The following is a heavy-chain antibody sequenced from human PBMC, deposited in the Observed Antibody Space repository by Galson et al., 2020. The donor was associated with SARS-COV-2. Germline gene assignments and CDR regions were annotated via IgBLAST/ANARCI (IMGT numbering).Heavy chain of an antibody. D-gene: IGHD3-3*01. CDR3: ARESDFWSESSHSYYFYGTDV. J-gene: IGHJ6*02. CDR2: IRQDGLDQ. V-gene: IGHV3-7*03. Sequence: GGSLRLSCAASGFTFRSYWMSWVRQAPGKGLEWVANIRQDGLDQYYVDSVKRRFTISRDNAKNALFLQMNSLRVEDTAVYYCARESDFWSESSHSYYFYGTDVWGQGTTVTVSS. CDR1: GFTFRSYW.